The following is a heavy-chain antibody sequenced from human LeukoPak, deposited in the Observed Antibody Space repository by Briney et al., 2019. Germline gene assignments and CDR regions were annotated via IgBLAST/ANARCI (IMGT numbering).Heavy chain of an antibody. CDR3: AREAINYDFWSGYYREYYFDY. Sequence: PSETLCLTCAVYGGSFSGYYWSWIRQPPGKGLEWIGEINHSGSTNYNPSLKSRVTISVDTSKNQFSLKLSSVTAADTAVYYCAREAINYDFWSGYYREYYFDYWGQGTLVTVSS. CDR1: GGSFSGYY. V-gene: IGHV4-34*01. J-gene: IGHJ4*02. D-gene: IGHD3-3*01. CDR2: INHSGST.